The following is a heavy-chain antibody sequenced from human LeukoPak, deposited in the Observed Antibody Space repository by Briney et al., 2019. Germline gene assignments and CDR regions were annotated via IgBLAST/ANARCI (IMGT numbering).Heavy chain of an antibody. J-gene: IGHJ5*02. V-gene: IGHV4-59*01. CDR3: ARAFTSPGGLDP. D-gene: IGHD3-16*01. Sequence: PSETLSLTCTVSGGSISSYYWSWIRQPPGKGLEWIGYIYYSGNTNYNPSLKSRVTISVDTSKNQLSVKLSSVTAADTAVYYCARAFTSPGGLDPWGQGTLVTVSS. CDR1: GGSISSYY. CDR2: IYYSGNT.